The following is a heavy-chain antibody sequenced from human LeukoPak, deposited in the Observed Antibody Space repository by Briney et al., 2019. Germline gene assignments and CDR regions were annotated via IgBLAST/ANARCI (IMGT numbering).Heavy chain of an antibody. Sequence: PGGSRGLSVAASGFPLSSHGRTWFRQFPGRGREWVANVNRDGSETYYLDSVKGRFTISKDNAKNSLYLQMNSLRAEDTALYHCARNNAMDVWGQGTTVIVSS. CDR2: VNRDGSET. CDR3: ARNNAMDV. J-gene: IGHJ6*02. D-gene: IGHD2-8*01. CDR1: GFPLSSHG. V-gene: IGHV3-7*03.